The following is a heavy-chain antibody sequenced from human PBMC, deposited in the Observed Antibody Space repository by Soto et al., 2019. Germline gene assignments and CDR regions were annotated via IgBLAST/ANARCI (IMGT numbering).Heavy chain of an antibody. J-gene: IGHJ5*02. CDR1: NYIFTSYG. CDR3: ARDRSSGSDDFWSGYYDWFDP. D-gene: IGHD3-3*01. Sequence: ASVKVSCQASNYIFTSYGITWVRQAPGQGLEWMGWISTYNGNTNYAQKLQGRVTLTTDTSTSTAYMELTSLRSDDTAVYYCARDRSSGSDDFWSGYYDWFDPWGQGTLVTVSS. V-gene: IGHV1-18*01. CDR2: ISTYNGNT.